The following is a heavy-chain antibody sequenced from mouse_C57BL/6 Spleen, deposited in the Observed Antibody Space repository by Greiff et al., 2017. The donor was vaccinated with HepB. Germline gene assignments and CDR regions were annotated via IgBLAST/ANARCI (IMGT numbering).Heavy chain of an antibody. CDR3: ARESYYGSSPAWFAY. J-gene: IGHJ3*01. D-gene: IGHD1-1*01. CDR1: GYTFTSYW. V-gene: IGHV1-64*01. Sequence: VQLQQSGAELVKPGASVKLSCKASGYTFTSYWMHWVKQRPGQGLEWIGMIHPNSGSTNYNEKFKSKATLTVDKSSSTAYMKLSSLTSEDSAVFYCARESYYGSSPAWFAYWGQGTLVTVSA. CDR2: IHPNSGST.